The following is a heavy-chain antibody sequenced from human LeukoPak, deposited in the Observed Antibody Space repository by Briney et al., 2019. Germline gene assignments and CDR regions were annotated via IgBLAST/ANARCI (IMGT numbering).Heavy chain of an antibody. Sequence: GGSLRLSCAASGFTFSSYAMSWVRHAPGKGLEWVSAISGSGGSTYYADSVKGRFTISRDNSKNTLYLQMNSLRAEDTAVYYCATSSLEHRNYYYMDVWGKGTTVTVSS. J-gene: IGHJ6*03. CDR1: GFTFSSYA. CDR3: ATSSLEHRNYYYMDV. V-gene: IGHV3-23*01. D-gene: IGHD6-13*01. CDR2: ISGSGGST.